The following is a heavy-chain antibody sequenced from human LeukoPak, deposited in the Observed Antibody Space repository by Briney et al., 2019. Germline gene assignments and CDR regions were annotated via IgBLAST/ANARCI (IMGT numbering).Heavy chain of an antibody. CDR2: ISYDGSNK. Sequence: GGSLRLSCAASGFTFSRYAMHLVRHAPGKVLEWVAVISYDGSNKYCADSVRGRFTISRDNSKNTLYLQMNSLRAEDTAVYYCAKDQGEWEHGPFDYWGQGTLVTVYS. CDR1: GFTFSRYA. D-gene: IGHD1-26*01. V-gene: IGHV3-30*04. CDR3: AKDQGEWEHGPFDY. J-gene: IGHJ4*02.